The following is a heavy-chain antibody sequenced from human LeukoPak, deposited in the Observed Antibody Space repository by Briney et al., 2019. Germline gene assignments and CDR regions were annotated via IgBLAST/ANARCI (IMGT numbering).Heavy chain of an antibody. D-gene: IGHD2-21*01. CDR1: GFTFSSYA. J-gene: IGHJ4*02. V-gene: IGHV3-15*01. Sequence: NPGGSLRLSCAASGFTFSSYAMSWVRQVPGKGLEWVGRIRRKTDGETTDHAAPVKGRFTISRDDSKNTLYLQMNSLKTEDTAVYYCVTDLVIKGYFDYWGQGALVTVSS. CDR3: VTDLVIKGYFDY. CDR2: IRRKTDGETT.